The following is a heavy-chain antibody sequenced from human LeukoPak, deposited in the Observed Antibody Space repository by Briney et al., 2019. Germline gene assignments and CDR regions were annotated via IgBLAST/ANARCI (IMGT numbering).Heavy chain of an antibody. CDR3: ARYFRGDAAFRWFDP. CDR1: GFTFSDYY. CDR2: ISGTGSKT. V-gene: IGHV3-11*03. Sequence: GGSLRLSCAASGFTFSDYYMSWIRQAPGKGLEWVSYISGTGSKTNYADSMRGRFTISRDNARHSLYLQMSSLRAEDTAVYYCARYFRGDAAFRWFDPWGQGTLVTVSS. D-gene: IGHD3-9*01. J-gene: IGHJ5*02.